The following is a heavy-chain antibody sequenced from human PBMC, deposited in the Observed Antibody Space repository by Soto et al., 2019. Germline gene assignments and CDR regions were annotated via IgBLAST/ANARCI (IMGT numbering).Heavy chain of an antibody. J-gene: IGHJ5*02. CDR1: GGSITSHY. Sequence: SETLSLTCSVSGGSITSHYWTWIRQPPGKGLEWIGSIFYSGSTNYNPSLQSRVTMSIDRSTNQFSLRLNFLTAADTAVYYCAREDYTTSSGFDPWGQATLVTVSS. V-gene: IGHV4-59*11. CDR2: IFYSGST. D-gene: IGHD6-6*01. CDR3: AREDYTTSSGFDP.